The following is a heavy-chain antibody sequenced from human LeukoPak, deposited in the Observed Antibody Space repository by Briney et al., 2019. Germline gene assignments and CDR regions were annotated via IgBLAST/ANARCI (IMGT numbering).Heavy chain of an antibody. D-gene: IGHD3-16*02. CDR2: IYTSGST. CDR3: AREGVWGSYRY. Sequence: SGTLSLTCTVSGGSISNYYWSWIRQPAGKGLEWIGRIYTSGSTNYNPSLKSRVTMSVDMSKNQFSLKLSSVTAADTAVYYCAREGVWGSYRYWGQGTLVTVSS. J-gene: IGHJ4*02. CDR1: GGSISNYY. V-gene: IGHV4-4*07.